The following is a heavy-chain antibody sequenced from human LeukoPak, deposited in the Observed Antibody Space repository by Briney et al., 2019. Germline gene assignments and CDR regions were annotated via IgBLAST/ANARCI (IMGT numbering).Heavy chain of an antibody. D-gene: IGHD5-12*01. Sequence: SETLSLTCTVSGGSINSYYWSWIRQPPGKGLEWIGYIYTTGSTDYNPSLKSQVTISVDTSKNPFSLKLNSVTAADTAVYYCARRPSSGYGYFDYWGQGTLVTVSS. V-gene: IGHV4-4*09. J-gene: IGHJ4*02. CDR1: GGSINSYY. CDR3: ARRPSSGYGYFDY. CDR2: IYTTGST.